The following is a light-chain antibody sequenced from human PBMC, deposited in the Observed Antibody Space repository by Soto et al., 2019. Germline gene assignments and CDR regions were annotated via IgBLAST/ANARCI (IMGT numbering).Light chain of an antibody. CDR3: SSYTSSNTLI. V-gene: IGLV2-14*01. J-gene: IGLJ2*01. CDR2: EVT. Sequence: QSVLTQPASVSGSPGQSITISCTGTSSDVGGYNYVSWFQHYPGKAPKVMIYEVTNRPSGVSNRFSGSKSGNTASLTISGLQAEDEANYYCSSYTSSNTLIFGGGTKLTVL. CDR1: SSDVGGYNY.